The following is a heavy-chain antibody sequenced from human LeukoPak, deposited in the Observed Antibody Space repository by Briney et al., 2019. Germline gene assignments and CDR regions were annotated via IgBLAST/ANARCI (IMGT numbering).Heavy chain of an antibody. Sequence: PGGSLRLSCAASGFTFDDYGMSWVRHAPGRGLEWVSGINWNGGSTGYADSVKGRFTISRDNAKNSLYLQMNSLRAEDTALYYCARNWSPVSFDYWGQGTLVTVSS. CDR2: INWNGGST. J-gene: IGHJ4*02. V-gene: IGHV3-20*04. CDR1: GFTFDDYG. CDR3: ARNWSPVSFDY. D-gene: IGHD1-1*01.